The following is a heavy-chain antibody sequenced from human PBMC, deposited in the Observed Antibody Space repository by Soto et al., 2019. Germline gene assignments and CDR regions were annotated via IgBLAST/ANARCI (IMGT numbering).Heavy chain of an antibody. CDR1: GVTVSSNY. V-gene: IGHV3-66*01. CDR3: ASRNGPGYGGNPFDY. CDR2: IYSDGST. D-gene: IGHD4-17*01. Sequence: GGSLRLSCAASGVTVSSNYMTWVRQAPGKGLEWVSVIYSDGSTYYADSVKGRFTISRDNSKNTLYLQMSSLRAEDTAVYYCASRNGPGYGGNPFDYWSQGTLVTVSS. J-gene: IGHJ4*02.